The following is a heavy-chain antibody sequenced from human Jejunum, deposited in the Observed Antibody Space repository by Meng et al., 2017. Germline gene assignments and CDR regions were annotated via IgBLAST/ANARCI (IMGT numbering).Heavy chain of an antibody. V-gene: IGHV5-51*01. CDR3: ARTKRGYSYGYFDL. CDR1: GYSFSADW. CDR2: IYPSDSET. J-gene: IGHJ4*02. Sequence: GESLKISCKAYGYSFSADWIAWVRQMPGKGLKWMGIIYPSDSETRYSPSFQGQVTISTDISISTAYLQLNSLRASDTAIYYCARTKRGYSYGYFDLWGQGTLVTVSS. D-gene: IGHD5-18*01.